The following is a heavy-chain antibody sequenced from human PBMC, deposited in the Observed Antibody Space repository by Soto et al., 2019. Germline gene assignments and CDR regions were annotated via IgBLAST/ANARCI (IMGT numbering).Heavy chain of an antibody. CDR3: ARDRTVTTNYYYGMDV. CDR2: ISYDGSNK. D-gene: IGHD4-17*01. J-gene: IGHJ6*02. Sequence: QVQLVESGGGVVQPGRSLRLSCAASGFTFSSYAIHWFRQAPGKGRGGVAVISYDGSNKYYADSVKGRFTISRDNSKNTLYLQMNSLRAEDTAVYYCARDRTVTTNYYYGMDVWGQGTTVTVSS. V-gene: IGHV3-30-3*01. CDR1: GFTFSSYA.